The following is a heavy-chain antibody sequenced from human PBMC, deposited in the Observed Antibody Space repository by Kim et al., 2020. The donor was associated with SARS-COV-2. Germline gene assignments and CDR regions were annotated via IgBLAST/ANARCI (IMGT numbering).Heavy chain of an antibody. J-gene: IGHJ4*02. D-gene: IGHD5-18*01. V-gene: IGHV4-59*01. CDR3: ARVGYSYGSGFDY. Sequence: NPSLKSRVTISVDTSKNQFSLKLSSVTAADTAVYYCARVGYSYGSGFDYWGQGTLVTVSS.